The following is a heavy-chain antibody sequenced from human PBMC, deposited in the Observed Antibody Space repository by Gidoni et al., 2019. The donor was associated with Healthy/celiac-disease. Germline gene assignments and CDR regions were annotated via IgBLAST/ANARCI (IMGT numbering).Heavy chain of an antibody. CDR2: ISYDGSNK. CDR1: GFTFGSYG. CDR3: AKDVQGYELAYYFDY. J-gene: IGHJ4*02. V-gene: IGHV3-30*18. D-gene: IGHD3-10*01. Sequence: QVQLVESGGGVVQPGRSLRLSCAASGFTFGSYGMHWVRQAPGKGLEWVAVISYDGSNKYYADSVKGRFTISRDNSKNTLYLQMNSLRAEDTAVYYCAKDVQGYELAYYFDYWGQGTLVTVSS.